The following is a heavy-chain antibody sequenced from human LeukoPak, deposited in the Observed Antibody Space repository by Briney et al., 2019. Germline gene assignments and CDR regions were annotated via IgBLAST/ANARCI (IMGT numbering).Heavy chain of an antibody. CDR3: ARDRRGDDSLRRGYFDL. CDR2: IYYSGST. Sequence: SSQTLSLTCTVSGGSISSGGYYWSWIRQHPGKGLEWIGYIYYSGSTYYNPSLKSRVIISVDTSKNQFSLKLTSVTAADTAVYYCARDRRGDDSLRRGYFDLWGRGTLVTVSS. CDR1: GGSISSGGYY. J-gene: IGHJ2*01. D-gene: IGHD4-11*01. V-gene: IGHV4-31*03.